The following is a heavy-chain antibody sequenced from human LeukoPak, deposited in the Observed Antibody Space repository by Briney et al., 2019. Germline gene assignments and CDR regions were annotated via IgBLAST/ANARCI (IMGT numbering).Heavy chain of an antibody. Sequence: GGSLTLSCAASGFTVSSNYMTWVRQAPGKGLEWVSLIYSGGSTYYAASVKGRFTISRDISKNTLHLQMNSLTAEDTAVYYCARVSSAWPPRYFDYWGQGTLVTVSS. J-gene: IGHJ4*02. V-gene: IGHV3-53*01. CDR2: IYSGGST. CDR1: GFTVSSNY. CDR3: ARVSSAWPPRYFDY. D-gene: IGHD6-19*01.